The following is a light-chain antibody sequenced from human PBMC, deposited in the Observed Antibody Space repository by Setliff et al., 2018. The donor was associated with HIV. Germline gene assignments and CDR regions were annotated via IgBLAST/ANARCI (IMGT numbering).Light chain of an antibody. V-gene: IGLV2-23*02. CDR1: SSDVGSYSL. Sequence: SALTQPASVSGSPGQSITLSCTGTSSDVGSYSLVSWYQHHPDKDPKLMIYEVSKRPSGVSNRFSGSNSGNTASLSISGLQAEDEADYYCCSYAGSSTYVFGTWTNVTVL. CDR2: EVS. J-gene: IGLJ1*01. CDR3: CSYAGSSTYV.